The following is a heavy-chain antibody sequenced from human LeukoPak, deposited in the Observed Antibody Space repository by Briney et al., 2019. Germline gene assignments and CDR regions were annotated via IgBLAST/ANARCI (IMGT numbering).Heavy chain of an antibody. D-gene: IGHD4-23*01. CDR3: ARSVVTPERSAFDI. Sequence: PSETLSLTCAVYGGSFSGYYWSWIRQPSGKGLEWIGEINHSGSTNYNPSLKSRVTISVDTSKNQFSLKLSSVTAADTAVYYCARSVVTPERSAFDIWGQGTMVTVSS. CDR1: GGSFSGYY. V-gene: IGHV4-34*01. CDR2: INHSGST. J-gene: IGHJ3*02.